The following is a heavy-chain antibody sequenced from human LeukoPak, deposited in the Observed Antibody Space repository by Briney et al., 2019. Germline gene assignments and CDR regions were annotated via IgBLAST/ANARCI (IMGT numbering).Heavy chain of an antibody. D-gene: IGHD6-13*01. Sequence: SETLSLTCAVYGGSFSDYYWSWIRQPPEMGLEWIEEINHSGSTNYNPSLKSRVSMSVDTSKNQFSLKLSSVTAADTAIYYYATIAAAGTVGWGQGTPVTVSS. J-gene: IGHJ4*02. CDR3: ATIAAAGTVG. CDR2: INHSGST. CDR1: GGSFSDYY. V-gene: IGHV4-34*01.